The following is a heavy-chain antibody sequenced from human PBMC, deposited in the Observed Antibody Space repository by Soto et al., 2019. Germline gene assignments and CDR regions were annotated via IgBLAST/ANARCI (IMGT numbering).Heavy chain of an antibody. J-gene: IGHJ4*02. V-gene: IGHV3-74*03. CDR2: IKTDGTAT. D-gene: IGHD3-16*01. CDR1: GFTFSSYW. CDR3: AKDLSWGQCDY. Sequence: EVQLVESGGGLVQPGGSLRLSCAASGFTFSSYWMHWVRQDPGKGLVGVSSIKTDGTATQDADSVKGRFTVSRDNAKNTLYLQMNSLRAEDTAVYYCAKDLSWGQCDYWGQGTLVTVSS.